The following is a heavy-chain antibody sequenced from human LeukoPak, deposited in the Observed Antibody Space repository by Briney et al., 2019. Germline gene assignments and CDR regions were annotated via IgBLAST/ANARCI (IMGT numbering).Heavy chain of an antibody. CDR3: ARRSVSIAARLTFDI. CDR2: IIPIFGTA. J-gene: IGHJ3*02. CDR1: GGTFSSYA. V-gene: IGHV1-69*05. Sequence: SVKVSCKASGGTFSSYAISWVRQAPGQGLEWVGGIIPIFGTANYAQKFQGRVTITTDESTRTAYMELSSLRSEDTAVYYCARRSVSIAARLTFDIWGQGTMVTVSS. D-gene: IGHD6-6*01.